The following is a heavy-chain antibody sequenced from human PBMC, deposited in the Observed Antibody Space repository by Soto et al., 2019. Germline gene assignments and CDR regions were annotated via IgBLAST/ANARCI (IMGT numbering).Heavy chain of an antibody. CDR3: ARDVIVVVPAAPLGMDV. D-gene: IGHD2-2*01. J-gene: IGHJ6*02. CDR1: GGTFSSYT. CDR2: IIPILGIA. Sequence: SVKVSCKASGGTFSSYTISWVRQAPGQGLEWMGRIIPILGIANYAQKFQGRVTITADKSTSTAYMELSSLRSEDTAVYYCARDVIVVVPAAPLGMDVWGQGTTVTVSS. V-gene: IGHV1-69*04.